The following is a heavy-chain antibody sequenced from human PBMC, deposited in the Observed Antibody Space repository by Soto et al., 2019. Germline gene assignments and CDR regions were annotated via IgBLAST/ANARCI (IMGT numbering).Heavy chain of an antibody. CDR3: ASRSSSSLGSLFDP. CDR1: GGSIRSSTYY. CDR2: MYYTGNK. V-gene: IGHV4-39*01. J-gene: IGHJ5*02. Sequence: TLSLTCTVSGGSIRSSTYYWDWIRQPPGKGLEWIGAMYYTGNKNYNPSLESRVTMSVDTSKNQFSLKPSPVTPTDTAVYYCASRSSSSLGSLFDPWGRGVLVTVSS. D-gene: IGHD6-6*01.